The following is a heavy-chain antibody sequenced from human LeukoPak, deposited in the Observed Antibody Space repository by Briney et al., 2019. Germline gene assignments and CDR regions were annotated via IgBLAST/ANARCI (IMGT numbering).Heavy chain of an antibody. J-gene: IGHJ4*02. V-gene: IGHV1-18*01. CDR1: GYTFTSYG. CDR2: ISAYKGNT. Sequence: GASVKVSCKASGYTFTSYGISWVRQAPGQGLEWMGWISAYKGNTNYAQKLQGRVTMTTDTSTSTAYMELRSLRSDDTAVYYCARDLSLVVSNPLDYWGQGTLVTVSS. CDR3: ARDLSLVVSNPLDY. D-gene: IGHD3-22*01.